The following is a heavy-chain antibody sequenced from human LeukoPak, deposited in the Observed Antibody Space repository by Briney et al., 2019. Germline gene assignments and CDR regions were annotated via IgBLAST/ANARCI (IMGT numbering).Heavy chain of an antibody. CDR1: GGSISSYY. J-gene: IGHJ4*02. D-gene: IGHD3-16*01. Sequence: PSETLSLTCTVSGGSISSYYWSWIRQPPGKGLEWIGYIYYSGSTNYNPSLKSRVTISVDTSKNQFSLKLCSVTAADTAVYYCAREIDYGGYFDYWGQGTLVTVSS. V-gene: IGHV4-59*01. CDR3: AREIDYGGYFDY. CDR2: IYYSGST.